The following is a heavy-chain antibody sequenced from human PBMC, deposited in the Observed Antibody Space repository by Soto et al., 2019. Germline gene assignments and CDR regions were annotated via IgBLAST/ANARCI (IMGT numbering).Heavy chain of an antibody. CDR1: GFTFSSYS. Sequence: EVQLVESGGGLVKPGGSLRLSCAASGFTFSSYSMNWVRQAPAKGLEWVSSISSSSSYIYYEDSAKGRFTISRDNAKNALYLQMNGLRAEDPAVYYWERDQTVTTDNYYYGMDVWGQGTTVTVSS. J-gene: IGHJ6*02. CDR2: ISSSSSYI. D-gene: IGHD4-17*01. V-gene: IGHV3-21*01. CDR3: ERDQTVTTDNYYYGMDV.